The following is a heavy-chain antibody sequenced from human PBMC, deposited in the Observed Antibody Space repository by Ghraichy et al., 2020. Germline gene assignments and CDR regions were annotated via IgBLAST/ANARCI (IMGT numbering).Heavy chain of an antibody. D-gene: IGHD3-10*01. V-gene: IGHV3-48*04. CDR2: ISSSSSTI. CDR3: ARVENYYYGSWKGFYY. Sequence: GGSLRLSCAASGFTFSSYSMNWVRQAPGKGLEWVAYISSSSSTIYYADSVKGRFTISRDNAKNSLYLQMNSLRAEDTAVYYCARVENYYYGSWKGFYYWGQGTLVTVSS. CDR1: GFTFSSYS. J-gene: IGHJ4*02.